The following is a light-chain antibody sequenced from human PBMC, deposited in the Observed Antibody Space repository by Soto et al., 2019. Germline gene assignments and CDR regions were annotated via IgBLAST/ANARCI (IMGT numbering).Light chain of an antibody. Sequence: DIVMTQSPDSLAVSLGERATINCKSSQSLFSSSNNKNYLGWYQQKPGQSPKMLIYGASTRESGVPDRFSGSGSGTDSTLTISSLQAEDVAVYYGQQYYSSPITFGQGTRLEIK. CDR3: QQYYSSPIT. J-gene: IGKJ5*01. V-gene: IGKV4-1*01. CDR1: QSLFSSSNNKNY. CDR2: GAS.